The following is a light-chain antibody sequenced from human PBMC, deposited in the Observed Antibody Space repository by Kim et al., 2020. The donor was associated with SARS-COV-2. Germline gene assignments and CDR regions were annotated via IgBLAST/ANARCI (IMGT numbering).Light chain of an antibody. J-gene: IGKJ4*01. CDR3: QQSYSTPPLT. Sequence: DIQMTQPPSSLSASVGDRVTITCRASQSISSYLNWYQQKPGKAPKLLIYAASSLQSGVPSRFSGSGSGTDFTLTISSLQPEDFATYYGQQSYSTPPLTFGGGTKVDIK. CDR2: AAS. CDR1: QSISSY. V-gene: IGKV1-39*01.